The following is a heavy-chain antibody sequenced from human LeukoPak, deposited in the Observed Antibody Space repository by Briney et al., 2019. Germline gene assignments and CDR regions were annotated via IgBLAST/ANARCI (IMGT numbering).Heavy chain of an antibody. D-gene: IGHD6-13*01. CDR1: GFTFSSYA. CDR2: ISGSGGTT. J-gene: IGHJ4*02. CDR3: AKGSSGWSSDF. V-gene: IGHV3-23*01. Sequence: GVSLRLSCAASGFTFSSYAMNWVRQAPGKGLEWVSGISGSGGTTYYADSVRGRFTISRDNSKNTLYLQMNSLRAEDSALYYCAKGSSGWSSDFWGQGTPVTVSS.